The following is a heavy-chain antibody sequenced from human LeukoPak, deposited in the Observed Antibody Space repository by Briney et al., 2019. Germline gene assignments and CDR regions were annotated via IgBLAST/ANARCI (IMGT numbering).Heavy chain of an antibody. J-gene: IGHJ4*02. CDR3: ARNPVKTTVPFDY. CDR1: GFTFSSYG. D-gene: IGHD4-17*01. V-gene: IGHV3-30*03. Sequence: GGSLRLSCAASGFTFSSYGMHWVRQAPGKGLEWVAVISYDGSNKYYADSVKGRFTISRDNAKNSLYLQMNSLRAEDTAVYYCARNPVKTTVPFDYWGQGTLVTVSS. CDR2: ISYDGSNK.